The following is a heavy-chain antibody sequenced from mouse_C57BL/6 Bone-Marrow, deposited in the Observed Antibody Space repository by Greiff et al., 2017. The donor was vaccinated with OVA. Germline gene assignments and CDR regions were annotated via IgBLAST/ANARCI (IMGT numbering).Heavy chain of an antibody. CDR3: ASSPIYYFSVYFAY. D-gene: IGHD1-1*01. CDR2: INPSTGGT. V-gene: IGHV1-42*01. Sequence: EVQLQQSGPELVKPGASVKISCKASGYSFTGYYMNWVKQSPEKSLEWIGEINPSTGGTTYNQKFKAKATLTVDKSSSTAYMQLMSLTSADSAGYYCASSPIYYFSVYFAYWGQGTPLTVSS. J-gene: IGHJ2*01. CDR1: GYSFTGYY.